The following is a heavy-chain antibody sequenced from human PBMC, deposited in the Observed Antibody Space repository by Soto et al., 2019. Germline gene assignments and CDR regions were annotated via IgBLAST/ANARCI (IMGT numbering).Heavy chain of an antibody. CDR3: ARLGNVYDPGPSLYSKF. D-gene: IGHD2-8*01. CDR2: IYHTGST. V-gene: IGHV4-31*03. J-gene: IGHJ4*02. Sequence: SETLSLTCTVSGNSISRGFYYWSGIRQQPGKGLEWIGNIYHTGSTDFNPSLKSRLTMSVDTSKNQFSLRLTSVTAADTAVYYCARLGNVYDPGPSLYSKFWGPGTLVTVSS. CDR1: GNSISRGFYY.